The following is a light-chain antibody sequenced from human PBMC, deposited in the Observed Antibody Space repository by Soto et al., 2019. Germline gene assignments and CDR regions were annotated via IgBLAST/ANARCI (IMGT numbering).Light chain of an antibody. V-gene: IGKV1-5*01. J-gene: IGKJ1*01. Sequence: DIQMTQSPSTLSASVGDTVTVTCRASQSVSGWLAWYQKKPGEGPKLLIYDASALPRGVPSRFSGSGSGTKFNLTIARLQTDDFATYYCQQYETFSGTFGPGTKVDIK. CDR2: DAS. CDR1: QSVSGW. CDR3: QQYETFSGT.